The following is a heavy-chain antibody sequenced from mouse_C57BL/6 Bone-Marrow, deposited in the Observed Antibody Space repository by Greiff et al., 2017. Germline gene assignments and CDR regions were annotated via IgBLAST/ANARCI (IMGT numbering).Heavy chain of an antibody. V-gene: IGHV1-50*01. CDR2: IDPSDSYT. Sequence: QVQLQQPGAELVKPGASVKLSCKASGYTFTSYWMQWVKQRPGQGLEWIGEIDPSDSYTNYNQKFKGKATLTVDTSSSTAYMQLSSLTSEDSAVYYCACYGNYNYYAMDYWGQGTSVTVSS. D-gene: IGHD2-1*01. CDR1: GYTFTSYW. CDR3: ACYGNYNYYAMDY. J-gene: IGHJ4*01.